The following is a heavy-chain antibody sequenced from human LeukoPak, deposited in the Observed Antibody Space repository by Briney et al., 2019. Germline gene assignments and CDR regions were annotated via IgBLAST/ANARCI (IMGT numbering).Heavy chain of an antibody. D-gene: IGHD5-18*01. V-gene: IGHV3-21*01. CDR1: GFTFSTYS. CDR3: AREPTASRQYYFDY. Sequence: GGSLRLSCVASGFTFSTYSMNWVRQAPGKGLEWVSSISSSSSYIYYADSVKGRFTISRDNAKNSLYLQMNSLRAEDTAVYYCAREPTASRQYYFDYWGQGTLVTVSS. J-gene: IGHJ4*02. CDR2: ISSSSSYI.